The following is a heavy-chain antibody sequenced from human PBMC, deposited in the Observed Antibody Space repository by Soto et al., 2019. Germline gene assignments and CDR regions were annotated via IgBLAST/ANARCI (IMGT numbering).Heavy chain of an antibody. D-gene: IGHD3-9*01. CDR1: GFTFSNAW. CDR3: TTDGVRYYDILTGYHLPHNYFDY. V-gene: IGHV3-15*01. Sequence: GGSLRLSCAASGFTFSNAWMSWVRQAPGKGLEWVGRIKSKTDGGTTDYAAPVKGRFTISRDDSKNTLYLQMNSLKTEDTAVYYCTTDGVRYYDILTGYHLPHNYFDYWGQGTLVTVSS. CDR2: IKSKTDGGTT. J-gene: IGHJ4*02.